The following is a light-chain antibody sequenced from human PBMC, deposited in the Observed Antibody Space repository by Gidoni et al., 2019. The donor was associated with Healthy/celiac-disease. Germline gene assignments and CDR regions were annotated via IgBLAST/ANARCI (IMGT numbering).Light chain of an antibody. Sequence: QSVLTQPPSASVTPGQRVTISCSGSSSNIGINYVYWYQQLPGTAPKLLIYRNNQRPSGVPDRFSGAKSGTSASLAISGLRSEDEADYYCAAWDDSLSGPVFGGGTKLTVL. CDR1: SSNIGINY. V-gene: IGLV1-47*01. CDR2: RNN. J-gene: IGLJ3*02. CDR3: AAWDDSLSGPV.